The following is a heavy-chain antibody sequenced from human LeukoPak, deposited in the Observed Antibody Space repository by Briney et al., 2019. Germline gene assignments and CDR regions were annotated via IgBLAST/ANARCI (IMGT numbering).Heavy chain of an antibody. Sequence: GGSLRLSCAASGFTVSSNYMSWIRQAPGKGLEWVSVIYSGGSTYYADSVKGRFTISRDNSKNTLYLQMNSLRAEDTAVYYCARWYSSGWYDGGQYGMDVWGQGTTDTVSS. V-gene: IGHV3-53*01. CDR2: IYSGGST. CDR1: GFTVSSNY. D-gene: IGHD6-19*01. J-gene: IGHJ6*02. CDR3: ARWYSSGWYDGGQYGMDV.